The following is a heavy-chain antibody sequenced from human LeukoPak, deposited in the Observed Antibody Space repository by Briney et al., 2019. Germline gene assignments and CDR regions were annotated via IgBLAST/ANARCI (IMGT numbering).Heavy chain of an antibody. CDR3: ARSGSYAPVDY. D-gene: IGHD1-26*01. CDR2: IYHSGST. J-gene: IGHJ4*02. Sequence: KPSETLSLTCAVSGYSISSGYYWGWIRQPPGKGLEWIGSIYHSGSTYYNPSLKSRVTISVDTSENQFSLKLSSVTAADTAVYYCARSGSYAPVDYWGQGTLVTVSS. CDR1: GYSISSGYY. V-gene: IGHV4-38-2*01.